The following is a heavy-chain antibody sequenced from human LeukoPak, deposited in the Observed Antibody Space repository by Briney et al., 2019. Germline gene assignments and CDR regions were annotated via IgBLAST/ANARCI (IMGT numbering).Heavy chain of an antibody. CDR2: IRSKANNYAT. CDR1: GFTFSGSA. D-gene: IGHD1-14*01. CDR3: TTIDEVNRKLDY. Sequence: PGGSLRLSCAASGFTFSGSAIHWVRQASGKGLEWVGRIRSKANNYATAYAESVKGRFTISRDDSKNTAYLQMNSLKAEDTAGYYCTTIDEVNRKLDYWGQGTLVTVSS. V-gene: IGHV3-73*01. J-gene: IGHJ4*02.